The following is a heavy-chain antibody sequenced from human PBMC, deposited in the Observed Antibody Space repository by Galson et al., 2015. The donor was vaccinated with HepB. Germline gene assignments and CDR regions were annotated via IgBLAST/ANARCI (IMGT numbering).Heavy chain of an antibody. CDR1: GFTFSSYA. D-gene: IGHD6-13*01. V-gene: IGHV3-30-3*01. J-gene: IGHJ5*02. CDR2: ISYDGSNK. Sequence: SLRLSCAASGFTFSSYAMHWVRQAPGKGLEWVAVISYDGSNKYYADSVKGRFTISRDNSKNTLYLQMNSLRAEDTAVYYCARDFRGYSSSRNNWFGPWGQGTLVTVSS. CDR3: ARDFRGYSSSRNNWFGP.